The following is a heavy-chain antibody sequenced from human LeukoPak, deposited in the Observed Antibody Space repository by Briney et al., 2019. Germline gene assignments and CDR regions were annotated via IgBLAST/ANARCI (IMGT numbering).Heavy chain of an antibody. CDR2: IYTSGSP. V-gene: IGHV4-4*07. CDR1: SGSISSYD. D-gene: IGHD6-13*01. J-gene: IGHJ2*01. Sequence: SETLSLTCTVSSGSISSYDWGWIRPPPRKGIELDWRIYTSGSPNYNPSLKSRVTMSVDTSKNQFSLKLSSVTAADTAVYYCARLTSSWYQDWYFDLWGRGTLVTVSS. CDR3: ARLTSSWYQDWYFDL.